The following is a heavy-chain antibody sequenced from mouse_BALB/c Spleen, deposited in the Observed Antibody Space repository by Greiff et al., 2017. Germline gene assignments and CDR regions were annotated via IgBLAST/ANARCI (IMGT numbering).Heavy chain of an antibody. V-gene: IGHV14-3*02. J-gene: IGHJ4*01. D-gene: IGHD1-1*01. CDR1: GFNIKDTY. CDR3: APDYYGSTYYAMDY. Sequence: VQLQQSGAELVKPGASVKLSCTASGFNIKDTYMHWVKQRPEQGLEWIGRIDPANGNTKYDPKFQGKATITADTSSNTAYLQLSSLTSEDTAVYYCAPDYYGSTYYAMDYWGQGTSVTVSS. CDR2: IDPANGNT.